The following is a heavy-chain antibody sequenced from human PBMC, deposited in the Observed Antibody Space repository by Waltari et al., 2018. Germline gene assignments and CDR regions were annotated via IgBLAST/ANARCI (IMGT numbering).Heavy chain of an antibody. CDR3: ARSLPIVVVPAAREYYYYYGMDV. Sequence: QVQLQESGPGLVEPSGTLSLTCAVSGGSISSSNWWSWVRQPPGKGMERIGEIYHSGSTNYNPSLKSRVTISVDKSKNQFSLKLSSVTAADTAVYYCARSLPIVVVPAAREYYYYYGMDVWGQGTTVTVSS. D-gene: IGHD2-2*01. CDR1: GGSISSSNW. J-gene: IGHJ6*02. CDR2: IYHSGST. V-gene: IGHV4-4*02.